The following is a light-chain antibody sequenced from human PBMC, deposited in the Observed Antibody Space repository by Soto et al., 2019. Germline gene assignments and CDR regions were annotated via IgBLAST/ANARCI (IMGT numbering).Light chain of an antibody. J-gene: IGKJ3*01. Sequence: EIVLTQSPATLSLSPGVRATLSCRASQSVSTYLAWYQHKPGQAPRLLIHDASNRATGIPARFSGSGSGTDFTLTISSLEPEDFGVYYCHQRKYWPFTFGPGTKVEIK. CDR2: DAS. CDR3: HQRKYWPFT. V-gene: IGKV3-11*01. CDR1: QSVSTY.